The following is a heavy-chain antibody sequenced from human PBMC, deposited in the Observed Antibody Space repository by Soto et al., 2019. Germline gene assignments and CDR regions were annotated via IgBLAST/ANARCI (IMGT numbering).Heavy chain of an antibody. CDR1: GGSISSGDYY. CDR3: VGGGGYSYGDDAFDI. CDR2: IYYSGST. J-gene: IGHJ3*02. D-gene: IGHD5-18*01. V-gene: IGHV4-30-4*01. Sequence: SETLSLTCTVSGGSISSGDYYWSWIRQPPGKGLGWIGYIYYSGSTYYNPSLKSRVTISVDTSKNRFSLKLSSVTAADTAVYYCVGGGGYSYGDDAFDIWGQGTMVTVSS.